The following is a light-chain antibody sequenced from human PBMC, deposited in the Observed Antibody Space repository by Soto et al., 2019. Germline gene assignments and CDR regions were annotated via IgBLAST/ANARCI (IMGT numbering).Light chain of an antibody. Sequence: DIQMTQSPSTLSASVGDRVTITCRASQSISSWLAWYQQKPGKAPKLLIYDASSLESGVPSRFSGSGSGTEFNLTISSLQPDDFATYYCQQYNSYSARTFGGGTKVEIK. CDR1: QSISSW. J-gene: IGKJ4*01. V-gene: IGKV1-5*01. CDR2: DAS. CDR3: QQYNSYSART.